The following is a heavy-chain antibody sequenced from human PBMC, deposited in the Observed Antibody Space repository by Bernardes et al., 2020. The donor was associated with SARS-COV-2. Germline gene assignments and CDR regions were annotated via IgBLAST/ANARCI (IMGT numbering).Heavy chain of an antibody. CDR1: GFSLFTRTAG. J-gene: IGHJ3*01. CDR2: LYLDDDK. V-gene: IGHV2-5*02. Sequence: SGPTLVKPTQTLTLTCSFSGFSLFTRTAGVGWIRQPPGESLEWLAILYLDDDKRYSPSLKSRLTITKDTSKNQVVLIMTNMDPVDTATYYCAHIMITYGGVIADDAFDFWGQGTMVTVSS. CDR3: AHIMITYGGVIADDAFDF. D-gene: IGHD3-16*02.